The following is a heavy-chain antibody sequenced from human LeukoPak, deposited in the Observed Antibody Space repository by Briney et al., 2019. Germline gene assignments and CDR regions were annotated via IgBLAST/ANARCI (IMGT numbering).Heavy chain of an antibody. CDR2: IYYSGST. CDR3: TRDRYYTGSGYFSNYGMDV. CDR1: GGSISSSSYY. D-gene: IGHD3-22*01. V-gene: IGHV4-39*07. J-gene: IGHJ6*02. Sequence: SETLFLTCTVSGGSISSSSYYWGWIRQPPGKGLEWIGSIYYSGSTYYNPSLKSRVTISVDTSKNQFSLKMTSVTAADTAFYYCTRDRYYTGSGYFSNYGMDVWGQGTTVTVSS.